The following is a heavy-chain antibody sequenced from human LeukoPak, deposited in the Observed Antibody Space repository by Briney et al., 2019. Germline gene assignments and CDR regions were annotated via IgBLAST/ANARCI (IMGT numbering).Heavy chain of an antibody. CDR3: ARDGGIAAAGTGWFDP. V-gene: IGHV3-30-3*01. D-gene: IGHD6-13*01. CDR1: GFTFSSYA. CDR2: ISYDGSNK. Sequence: PGGSLRLSCAASGFTFSSYAMHWVRQAPGKGLEWVAVISYDGSNKYYADSVKGRFTISRDNSKNTLYLQMNSLRAEDTAVYYCARDGGIAAAGTGWFDPWGQGTLVTVSS. J-gene: IGHJ5*02.